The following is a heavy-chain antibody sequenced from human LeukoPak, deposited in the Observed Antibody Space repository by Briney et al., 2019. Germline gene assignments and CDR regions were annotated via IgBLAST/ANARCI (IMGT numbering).Heavy chain of an antibody. CDR2: IYSGGST. CDR3: ARVDYGDYGTDY. D-gene: IGHD4-17*01. V-gene: IGHV3-66*02. J-gene: IGHJ4*02. CDR1: GFTVSSNY. Sequence: GGYLRLSCAASGFTVSSNYMSWVRQAPGKGLEWVSVIYSGGSTYYADSVKGRFTISRDNSKNTLYLQMNSLRAEDTAVYYCARVDYGDYGTDYWGQGTLVTVSS.